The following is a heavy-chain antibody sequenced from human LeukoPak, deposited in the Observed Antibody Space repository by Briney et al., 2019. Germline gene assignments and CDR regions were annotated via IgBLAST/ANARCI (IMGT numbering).Heavy chain of an antibody. CDR2: INPNSGT. CDR3: AREEQHQRGRHFEY. Sequence: ASVKVSCKPSGYTFSDYYIHWVRQGPGQGLEWMGWINPNSGTNYAQNFQGRVTMTRDTSTSTAYMELSRLRSDETAVYYCAREEQHQRGRHFEYWGQGTLVTVSS. CDR1: GYTFSDYY. D-gene: IGHD6-13*01. J-gene: IGHJ4*02. V-gene: IGHV1-2*02.